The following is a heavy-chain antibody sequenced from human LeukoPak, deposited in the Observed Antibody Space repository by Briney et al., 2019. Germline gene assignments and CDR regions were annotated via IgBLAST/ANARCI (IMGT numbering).Heavy chain of an antibody. V-gene: IGHV1-18*01. CDR1: GYTFTSYG. CDR3: ARDFTYYDFWSGYYWHYFDY. Sequence: ASVKVSSKASGYTFTSYGISWVRQAPGQGLEWMGWISAYNGNTDYAQKLQGRVTMTTDTSTSTAYMEPRSLRSDDTAVYYCARDFTYYDFWSGYYWHYFDYWGQGTLVTVSS. J-gene: IGHJ4*02. D-gene: IGHD3-3*01. CDR2: ISAYNGNT.